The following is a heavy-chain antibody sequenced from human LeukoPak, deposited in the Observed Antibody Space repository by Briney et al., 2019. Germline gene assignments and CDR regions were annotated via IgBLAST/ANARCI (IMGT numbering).Heavy chain of an antibody. D-gene: IGHD1-7*01. CDR3: AKVNYNWNYFYYYYYMDV. CDR1: GFTFSSYG. V-gene: IGHV3-30*18. J-gene: IGHJ6*03. CDR2: ISYDGSNK. Sequence: QTGGSLRLSCAASGFTFSSYGMHWVRQAPGKGLEWVAVISYDGSNKYYADSVKGRFTISRDNSKNTLYLQMNSLRAEDTAVYYCAKVNYNWNYFYYYYYMDVWGKGTTVTVSS.